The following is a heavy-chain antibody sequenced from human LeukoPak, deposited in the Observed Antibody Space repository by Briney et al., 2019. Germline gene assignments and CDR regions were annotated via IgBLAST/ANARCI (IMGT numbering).Heavy chain of an antibody. J-gene: IGHJ4*02. Sequence: GGSLRLSCAASGFIFSNYWMSWVRQAPGKGLEWVANIKQDGSEQYYVDSVKGRFTISRDSAKNLLYLRMNSLRAEDTAVYYCVRDRWFGELYFDSWGQGTLVTVSS. CDR1: GFIFSNYW. CDR2: IKQDGSEQ. CDR3: VRDRWFGELYFDS. V-gene: IGHV3-7*03. D-gene: IGHD3-10*01.